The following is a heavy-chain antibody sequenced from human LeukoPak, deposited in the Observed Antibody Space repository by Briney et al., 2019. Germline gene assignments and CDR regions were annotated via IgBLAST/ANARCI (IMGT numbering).Heavy chain of an antibody. D-gene: IGHD3-10*01. CDR3: STGSGHAFDI. J-gene: IGHJ3*02. Sequence: PGGSLRLSCAAPGFTFSSYWMHWVRQVPGKGLVWVSRINSDGSSTSYADSVKGRFTISRDNAKNTLYVQMHSLRAEDTAVYYCSTGSGHAFDIWGRGTMVTVSS. CDR1: GFTFSSYW. V-gene: IGHV3-74*01. CDR2: INSDGSST.